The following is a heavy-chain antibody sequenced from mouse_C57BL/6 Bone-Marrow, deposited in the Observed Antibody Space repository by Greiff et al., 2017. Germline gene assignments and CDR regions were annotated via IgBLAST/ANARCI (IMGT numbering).Heavy chain of an antibody. J-gene: IGHJ3*01. Sequence: QVQLQQPGAELVKPGASVKLSCKASGYTFTSYWMHWVKQRPGQGLEWIGMIHPNSGSTNYNEKFKSKATLTVDKSSSTAYMQLSSLTSEDSAVYYCARRPLYYDYDGAWFAYWGQGTLVTVSA. CDR1: GYTFTSYW. D-gene: IGHD2-4*01. V-gene: IGHV1-64*01. CDR3: ARRPLYYDYDGAWFAY. CDR2: IHPNSGST.